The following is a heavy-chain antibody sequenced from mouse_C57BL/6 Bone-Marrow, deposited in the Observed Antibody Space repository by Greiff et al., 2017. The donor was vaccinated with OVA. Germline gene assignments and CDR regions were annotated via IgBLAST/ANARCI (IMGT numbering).Heavy chain of an antibody. CDR1: GYTFTSYW. Sequence: QVHVKQSGTELVKPGASVKLSCKASGYTFTSYWIHWVKQRPGQGLEWIGNINPRNGGTDYSEKFKSKATLTVDKSSSTAYMQLSSLSSEESAAYYCARGWLPYAMDYWGQGTSVTVSA. V-gene: IGHV1-53*01. CDR3: ARGWLPYAMDY. D-gene: IGHD2-3*01. J-gene: IGHJ4*01. CDR2: INPRNGGT.